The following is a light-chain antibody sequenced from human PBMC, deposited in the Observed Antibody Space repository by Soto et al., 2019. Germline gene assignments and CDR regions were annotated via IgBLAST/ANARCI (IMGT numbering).Light chain of an antibody. V-gene: IGKV3-20*01. CDR3: QQYDSSPRT. CDR1: QSVNNKY. J-gene: IGKJ1*01. Sequence: EIGLTQTPGTLSLSPGDRATLSCRASQSVNNKYLAWYQQKPGQAPRLLIYLRSTRASGIPDRFSGSGSGTDFTLSIRRLEPEDFAVYDCQQYDSSPRTSGQGTKVDFK. CDR2: LRS.